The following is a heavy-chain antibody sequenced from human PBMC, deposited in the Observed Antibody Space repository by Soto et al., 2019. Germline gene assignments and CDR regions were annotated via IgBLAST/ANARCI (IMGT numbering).Heavy chain of an antibody. CDR3: AHSAAYYYDSSGYYPDFAFDI. D-gene: IGHD3-22*01. CDR2: IYWNDDK. J-gene: IGHJ3*02. V-gene: IGHV2-5*01. CDR1: GFSLSTSGVG. Sequence: SGPTLVNPTQTLTLTCTFSGFSLSTSGVGVGWIRQPPGKALEWLALIYWNDDKRYSPSLKSRLTITKDTSKNQVVLTMTNMDPVDTATYYCAHSAAYYYDSSGYYPDFAFDIWGQGTMVTVSS.